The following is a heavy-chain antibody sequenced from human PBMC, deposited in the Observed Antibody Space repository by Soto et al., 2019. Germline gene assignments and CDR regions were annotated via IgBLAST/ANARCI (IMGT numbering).Heavy chain of an antibody. CDR2: IYYSGST. V-gene: IGHV4-39*01. CDR1: GGSISSSSYY. CDR3: ARLDYGDYRYFDY. J-gene: IGHJ4*02. D-gene: IGHD4-17*01. Sequence: PSETLSLTCTVSGGSISSSSYYWGWIRQPPGKGLEWIGSIYYSGSTYYNPSLKSRVTISVDTSKNQFSLKLSSVTAADTAVYYCARLDYGDYRYFDYWGQGTLVTVSS.